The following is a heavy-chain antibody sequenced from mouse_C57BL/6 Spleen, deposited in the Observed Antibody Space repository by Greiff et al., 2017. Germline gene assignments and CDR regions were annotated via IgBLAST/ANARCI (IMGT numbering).Heavy chain of an antibody. J-gene: IGHJ3*01. CDR3: ARGRLRGFAY. CDR1: GYTFTGYW. D-gene: IGHD2-4*01. CDR2: ILTGSGST. V-gene: IGHV1-9*01. Sequence: QFKLQPSGAELMKPGASVKLSCKATGYTFTGYWIEWVKQRPGHGLEWIGEILTGSGSTNYNEKFKGNATFTADTSTNTAYLQLCSLTTEDSAIYYCARGRLRGFAYWGKGTLVTVSA.